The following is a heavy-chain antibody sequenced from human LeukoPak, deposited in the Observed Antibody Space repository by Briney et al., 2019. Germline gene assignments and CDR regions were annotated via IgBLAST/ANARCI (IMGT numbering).Heavy chain of an antibody. V-gene: IGHV3-7*01. CDR3: AREIYYYDSSGYYLDY. CDR2: IKQDGSEK. Sequence: LAGGSLRLSCAASGFTFSSYWMSWVRQAPGKGLEWVANIKQDGSEKYYVDSVKGRFTISRDNAKNSLYLQMNSLRAEDTAVYYCAREIYYYDSSGYYLDYWGQGTLVIVSS. D-gene: IGHD3-22*01. J-gene: IGHJ4*02. CDR1: GFTFSSYW.